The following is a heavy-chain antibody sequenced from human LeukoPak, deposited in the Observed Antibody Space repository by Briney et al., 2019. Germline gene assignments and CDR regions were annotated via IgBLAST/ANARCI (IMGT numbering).Heavy chain of an antibody. V-gene: IGHV3-7*01. Sequence: GGSLRLSCAASGFTFSRSWISWVRQAPGKGLEWVANINHDAVQKYYVDSVKGRFTISRDNAKNSVYLQMDSLRVEDTAIYFCARDSPFDFWGQGSLVIVSS. CDR1: GFTFSRSW. J-gene: IGHJ4*02. CDR3: ARDSPFDF. CDR2: INHDAVQK.